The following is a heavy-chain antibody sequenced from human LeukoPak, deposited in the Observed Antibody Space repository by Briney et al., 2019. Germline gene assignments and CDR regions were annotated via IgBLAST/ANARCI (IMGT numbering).Heavy chain of an antibody. CDR1: GYSFTSYW. D-gene: IGHD5-18*01. J-gene: IGHJ4*02. CDR2: IYPGDSDT. CDR3: ARHSHVDTAMVTIY. V-gene: IGHV5-51*01. Sequence: PGESLKISCKGSGYSFTSYWIGWVRQMPGKGLEWMGIIYPGDSDTRYSPSFQGQVTISADKSISTAYLQWSSLKASDTAMYYCARHSHVDTAMVTIYSRQGTLVTVSS.